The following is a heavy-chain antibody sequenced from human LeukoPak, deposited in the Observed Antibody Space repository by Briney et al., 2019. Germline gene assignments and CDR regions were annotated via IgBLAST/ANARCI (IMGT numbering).Heavy chain of an antibody. CDR3: ARDRADYDILTGYYIDYYGMDV. Sequence: GASVKVSCKASGYTFTSYYMHWVRQAPGQGLEWMGIINPSGGSTSYAQKFQGRVTMPSDTSTSTVYMEMSSLRSEDPAVYYCARDRADYDILTGYYIDYYGMDVWGQGTTVTVSS. V-gene: IGHV1-46*01. D-gene: IGHD3-9*01. CDR2: INPSGGST. CDR1: GYTFTSYY. J-gene: IGHJ6*02.